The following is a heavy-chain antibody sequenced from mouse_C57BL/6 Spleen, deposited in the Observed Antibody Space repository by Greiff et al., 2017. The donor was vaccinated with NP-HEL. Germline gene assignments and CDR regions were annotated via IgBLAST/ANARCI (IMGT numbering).Heavy chain of an antibody. J-gene: IGHJ4*01. V-gene: IGHV1-82*01. D-gene: IGHD1-2*01. CDR1: GYAFSSSW. CDR3: ARWYGPPMDY. CDR2: IYPGDGDT. Sequence: VQLVESGPELVKPGASVKISCKASGYAFSSSWMNWVKQRPGKGLEWIGRIYPGDGDTNYNGKFKGKATLTADKSSSTAYMQLSSLTSEDSAVYFCARWYGPPMDYWGQGTSVTVSS.